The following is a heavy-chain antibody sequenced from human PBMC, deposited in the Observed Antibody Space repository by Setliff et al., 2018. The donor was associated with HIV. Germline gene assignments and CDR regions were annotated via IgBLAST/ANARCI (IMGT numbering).Heavy chain of an antibody. CDR1: GFTFSHYS. V-gene: IGHV3-21*01. D-gene: IGHD4-17*01. CDR2: ISSSNSYV. J-gene: IGHJ4*02. CDR3: ARGLHDYGGPADY. Sequence: PGGSLRLSCAASGFTFSHYSMNWVRQAPGKGLEWVSSISSSNSYVYYADSVKGRFTISRDNAKNSLYLQMNSLRVEDMAVYYCARGLHDYGGPADYWGQGTLVTVSS.